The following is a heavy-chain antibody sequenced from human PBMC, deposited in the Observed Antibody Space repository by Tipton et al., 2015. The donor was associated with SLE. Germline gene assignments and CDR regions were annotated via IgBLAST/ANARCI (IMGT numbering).Heavy chain of an antibody. D-gene: IGHD2-21*01. CDR1: GGSISSTSYC. V-gene: IGHV4-39*07. J-gene: IGHJ4*02. CDR2: FCYSGST. CDR3: ARHCQIYSFVY. Sequence: GLVKPSETLSLTCSVSGGSISSTSYCWGWIRQPPGKGLEWIGSFCYSGSTYYNPSLKGRVTILVATSKMHFSLSLSSVTAADTAVYYCARHCQIYSFVYWGQGSLVTVSS.